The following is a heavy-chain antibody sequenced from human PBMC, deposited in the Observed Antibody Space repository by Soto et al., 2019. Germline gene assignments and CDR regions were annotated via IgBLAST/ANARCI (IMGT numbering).Heavy chain of an antibody. D-gene: IGHD3-22*01. CDR3: ARVPRRDSSGYFPFDI. V-gene: IGHV4-59*01. Sequence: PSETLSLTCTVSGASISSYSWSWIRQPPGKGLEWIGYIYYNGSPNYNPSLNSRATISSDTSKNQFSLKLSSVTAADTAVYYCARVPRRDSSGYFPFDIWGQGTMVTVSS. J-gene: IGHJ3*02. CDR2: IYYNGSP. CDR1: GASISSYS.